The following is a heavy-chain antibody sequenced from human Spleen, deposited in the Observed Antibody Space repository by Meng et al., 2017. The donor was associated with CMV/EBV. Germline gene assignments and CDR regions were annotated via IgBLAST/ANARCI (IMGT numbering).Heavy chain of an antibody. CDR1: GFYFSDHF. CDR3: ARDHNWGPDH. V-gene: IGHV1-2*02. J-gene: IGHJ4*02. Sequence: AFNTSGFYFSDHFMHWVRQAPGQGLEWMGWIKPDSGATNYAQTFRGRVTMTTDSSISTAYMELIRLTSDDTAFYYCARDHNWGPDHWGQGTLVTVSS. CDR2: IKPDSGAT. D-gene: IGHD1-1*01.